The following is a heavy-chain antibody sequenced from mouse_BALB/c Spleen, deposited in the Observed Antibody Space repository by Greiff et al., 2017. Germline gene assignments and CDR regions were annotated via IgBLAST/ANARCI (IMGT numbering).Heavy chain of an antibody. CDR3: ARKGNYGPYAMDY. D-gene: IGHD1-1*02. V-gene: IGHV1-54*01. Sequence: QVQLQQSGAELVRPGPSVKVSCKASGYAFTNDLREWVKQRPGQGLEWIGVINPGSGGTNYNEKFKGKVTLTADKSSSTAYMQLSTLTSDDSAVYFCARKGNYGPYAMDYWGQGTSVTVSS. CDR2: INPGSGGT. CDR1: GYAFTNDL. J-gene: IGHJ4*01.